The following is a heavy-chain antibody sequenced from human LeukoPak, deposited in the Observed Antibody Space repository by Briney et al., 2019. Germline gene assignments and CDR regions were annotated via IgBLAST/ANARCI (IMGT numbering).Heavy chain of an antibody. J-gene: IGHJ4*02. D-gene: IGHD1-26*01. CDR3: ARLTDPYSGSYSTCFDY. V-gene: IGHV5-51*01. Sequence: GESLKISCKGSGYSFTSYWIGWVRQMPGKGLEWMGIIYPGDSDTRYSPSFQGQVTIPADKSISTAYLQWSSLKASDTAMYYCARLTDPYSGSYSTCFDYWGQGTLVTVSS. CDR2: IYPGDSDT. CDR1: GYSFTSYW.